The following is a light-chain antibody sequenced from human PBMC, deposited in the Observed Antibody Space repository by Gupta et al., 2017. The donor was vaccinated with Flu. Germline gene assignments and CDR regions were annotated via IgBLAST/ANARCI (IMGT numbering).Light chain of an antibody. Sequence: EIVLTQSPATLCLSPGEKATLSCRASQSVSSYSAWYQQKPGQDPRLLIYAASTSTTGIPARFSGSGSGTDFTLTISSLEPEDFAVYYCQQHSNRPPWTFGQGTKVEIK. J-gene: IGKJ1*01. CDR3: QQHSNRPPWT. CDR2: AAS. V-gene: IGKV3-11*01. CDR1: QSVSSY.